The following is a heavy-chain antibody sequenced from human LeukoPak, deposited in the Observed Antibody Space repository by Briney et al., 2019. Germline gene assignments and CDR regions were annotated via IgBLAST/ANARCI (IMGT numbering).Heavy chain of an antibody. CDR1: GFTFSSYW. CDR3: AKFNY. V-gene: IGHV3-7*05. J-gene: IGHJ4*02. Sequence: GGSLRLSCVASGFTFSSYWMHWVRQAPGKGLEWVANIKADGSAKNYVDSVKGRFTISRDNAKSSLYLQMNSLRAEDTAVYYCAKFNYWGQGTLVTVSS. CDR2: IKADGSAK.